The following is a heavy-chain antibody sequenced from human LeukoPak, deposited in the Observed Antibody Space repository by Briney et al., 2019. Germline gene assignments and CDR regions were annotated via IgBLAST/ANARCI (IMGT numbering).Heavy chain of an antibody. Sequence: PPETLSLTCTVSGGSINTYYWSWIRQPAGKGLEWIGRIYTSGTTNYNPSLKSRVTMSVDTSKNQFSLNLNSLTAADTGVYYCARDRYHGSGYYYPFDYWGQGTLVSVSS. J-gene: IGHJ4*02. V-gene: IGHV4-4*07. CDR3: ARDRYHGSGYYYPFDY. D-gene: IGHD3-22*01. CDR2: IYTSGTT. CDR1: GGSINTYY.